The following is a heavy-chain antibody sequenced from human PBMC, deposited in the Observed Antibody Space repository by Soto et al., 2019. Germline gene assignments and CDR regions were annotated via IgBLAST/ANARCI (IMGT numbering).Heavy chain of an antibody. CDR3: ARPLFLPRNTAMVTGGDY. CDR2: LYSGGGT. Sequence: GGSLRLSCVASGFTVSSNYMSWVRQAPGKGLEWVSVLYSGGGTYYADSVKGRFTVSRDISRNTLFLQMNSLRAEDTAVYYCARPLFLPRNTAMVTGGDYWGQGTLVTVSS. D-gene: IGHD5-18*01. V-gene: IGHV3-66*04. J-gene: IGHJ4*02. CDR1: GFTVSSNY.